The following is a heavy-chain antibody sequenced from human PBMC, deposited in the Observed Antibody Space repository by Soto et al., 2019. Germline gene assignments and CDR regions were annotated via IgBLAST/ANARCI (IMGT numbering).Heavy chain of an antibody. J-gene: IGHJ4*02. CDR3: ARAQNPIIAAAGPYY. CDR2: ISAYNGNT. V-gene: IGHV1-18*01. Sequence: ASVKVSCKASGYTFTSYGISWVRQAPGQGLEWMGWISAYNGNTNYAQKLQGRVTMTTDTSTSTAYMELRSLRSDDTAVYYCARAQNPIIAAAGPYYWGQGTLVTVSS. CDR1: GYTFTSYG. D-gene: IGHD6-13*01.